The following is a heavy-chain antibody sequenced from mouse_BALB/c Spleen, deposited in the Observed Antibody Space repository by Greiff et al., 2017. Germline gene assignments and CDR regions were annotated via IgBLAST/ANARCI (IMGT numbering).Heavy chain of an antibody. CDR2: ISSGGST. V-gene: IGHV5-6-5*01. CDR1: GFTFSSYA. Sequence: EVQGVESGGGLVKPGGSLKLSCAASGFTFSSYAMSWVRQTPEKRLEWVASISSGGSTYYPDSVKGRFTISRDNARNILYLQMSSLRSEDTAMYYCARGGGYEYYYAMDYWGQGTSVTVSS. J-gene: IGHJ4*01. CDR3: ARGGGYEYYYAMDY. D-gene: IGHD2-2*01.